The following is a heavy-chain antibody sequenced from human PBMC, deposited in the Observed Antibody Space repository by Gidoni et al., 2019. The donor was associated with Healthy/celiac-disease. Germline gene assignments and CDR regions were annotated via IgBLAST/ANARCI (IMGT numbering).Heavy chain of an antibody. D-gene: IGHD3-10*01. V-gene: IGHV3-30-3*01. CDR2: IAYDGSNK. Sequence: QVQLVESGGGVVHPGRSLRLSSAASGFTFSSYAMHWVRQAPCKGLEWVSVIAYDGSNKYYADSVKGRFTISRDNSKNTLYLQMNSLRAEDTAVYYCARDQRGYYFDYWGQGTLVTVSS. CDR3: ARDQRGYYFDY. CDR1: GFTFSSYA. J-gene: IGHJ4*02.